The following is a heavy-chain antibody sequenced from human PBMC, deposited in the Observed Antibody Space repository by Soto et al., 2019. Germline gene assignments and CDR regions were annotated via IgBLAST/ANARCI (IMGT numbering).Heavy chain of an antibody. CDR1: GGSISSYY. CDR3: ARATYGDYDY. D-gene: IGHD4-17*01. V-gene: IGHV4-59*12. J-gene: IGHJ4*02. Sequence: SETLSLTCTVSGGSISSYYWSWIRQPPGKGLEWIGYIYYSGSTNYNPSLKSRVTISVDKSKNQFSLKLSSVTSADTAVYYCARATYGDYDYWGQGTLVTVSS. CDR2: IYYSGST.